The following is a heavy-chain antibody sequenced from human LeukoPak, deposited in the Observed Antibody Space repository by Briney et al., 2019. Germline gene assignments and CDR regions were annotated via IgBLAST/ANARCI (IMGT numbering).Heavy chain of an antibody. Sequence: GGSLRLSCEASGFTFNTYWMHWVRQAPGKGLVWVSRISTDGSSAGYADSVKGRFTISRDNAKKTLYLQMDSLRVEDTAVYYCARENWGAWGQGTLVTVSS. J-gene: IGHJ5*02. CDR3: ARENWGA. CDR2: ISTDGSSA. D-gene: IGHD7-27*01. V-gene: IGHV3-74*01. CDR1: GFTFNTYW.